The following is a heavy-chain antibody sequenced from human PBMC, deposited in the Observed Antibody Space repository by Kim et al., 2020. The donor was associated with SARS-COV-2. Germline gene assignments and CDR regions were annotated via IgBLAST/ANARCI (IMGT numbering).Heavy chain of an antibody. Sequence: GGSLRLSCAASGFTFSSYSMNWVRQAPGKGLEWVSSISSSSSYIYYADSVKGRFTISRDNAKNSLYLQMNSLRAEDTAVYYCARDPLYYDILTGYWNYYGMDVWGQGTTVTVSS. V-gene: IGHV3-21*01. CDR1: GFTFSSYS. CDR2: ISSSSSYI. J-gene: IGHJ6*02. CDR3: ARDPLYYDILTGYWNYYGMDV. D-gene: IGHD3-9*01.